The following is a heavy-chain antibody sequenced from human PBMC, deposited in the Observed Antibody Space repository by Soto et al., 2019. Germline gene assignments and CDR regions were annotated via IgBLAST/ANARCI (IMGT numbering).Heavy chain of an antibody. J-gene: IGHJ4*02. CDR3: AREGREECSGGSCLILFFDY. CDR2: IWYDGSNK. Sequence: GGSLRLSCAASGFTFSSYGMHWVRQAPGKGLEWVAVIWYDGSNKYYADSVKGRFTISRDNSKNTLYLQMNSLRAEDTAVYYCAREGREECSGGSCLILFFDYWGQGTLVTVSS. D-gene: IGHD2-15*01. V-gene: IGHV3-33*01. CDR1: GFTFSSYG.